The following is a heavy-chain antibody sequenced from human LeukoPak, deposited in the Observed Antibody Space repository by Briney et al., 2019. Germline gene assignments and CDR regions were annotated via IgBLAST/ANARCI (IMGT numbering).Heavy chain of an antibody. J-gene: IGHJ6*03. V-gene: IGHV3-30*02. CDR2: IRYDGSKK. D-gene: IGHD4-11*01. CDR1: GFTFSSYG. Sequence: GGSLRLSCAASGFTFSSYGMHWVRQAPGKGLEWVAFIRYDGSKKYYADSVKGRFTISRDNSKNTLYLQMNSLRAEDTAVYYCARNPADYSKPGMYYYYYMDVWGKGTTVTVSS. CDR3: ARNPADYSKPGMYYYYYMDV.